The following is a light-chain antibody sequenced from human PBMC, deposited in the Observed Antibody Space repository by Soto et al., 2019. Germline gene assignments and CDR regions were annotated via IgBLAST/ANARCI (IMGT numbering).Light chain of an antibody. V-gene: IGKV1-5*03. J-gene: IGKJ1*01. CDR3: QHYNSYSEA. Sequence: DIQMTQSPSTLSGSVGDRVTITCRASQTISSWLAWYQQKPGKAPKLLIYKASTLKSGVPSRFSGSGSGTEVTLTISSLQHDDVATYYCQHYNSYSEAFGQGTKVELK. CDR2: KAS. CDR1: QTISSW.